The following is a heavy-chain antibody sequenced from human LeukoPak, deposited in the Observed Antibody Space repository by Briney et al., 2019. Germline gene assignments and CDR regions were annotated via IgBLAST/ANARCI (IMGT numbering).Heavy chain of an antibody. V-gene: IGHV4-61*05. CDR1: GGSISTSSNS. J-gene: IGHJ4*02. Sequence: SGPTLVKPSETLSLTCAVSGGSISTSSNSWGWIRQPPGKGLEWIGYIYYSGSTNYNPSLKSRVTISVDTSKNQFSLKLSSVTAADTAVYYCASGGREDYFDYWGQGTLVTVSS. D-gene: IGHD3-16*01. CDR3: ASGGREDYFDY. CDR2: IYYSGST.